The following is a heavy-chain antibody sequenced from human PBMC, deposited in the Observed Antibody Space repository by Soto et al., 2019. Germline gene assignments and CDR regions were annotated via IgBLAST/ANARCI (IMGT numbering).Heavy chain of an antibody. V-gene: IGHV1-69*12. J-gene: IGHJ5*02. Sequence: QVQLVQSGAEVKKPGSSVKVSCKASGGTFSSYAISWVRQAPGQGLEWMGEIIPIFGTANYAQKFQGRVTITADESTSKAYMELSSLRSEDTAVYYCARDRGPSSGYYPYWFDPWGQGPLVSVSS. CDR1: GGTFSSYA. CDR2: IIPIFGTA. CDR3: ARDRGPSSGYYPYWFDP. D-gene: IGHD3-22*01.